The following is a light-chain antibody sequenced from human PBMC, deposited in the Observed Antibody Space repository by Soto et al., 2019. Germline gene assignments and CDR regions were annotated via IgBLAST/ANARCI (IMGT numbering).Light chain of an antibody. J-gene: IGKJ2*01. CDR1: QDISNY. CDR2: DAS. Sequence: DIQMTQSPSSLSASVGDRVTITCQASQDISNYLNWYQQKPGKAPKLLIYDASNFETGVPSRFSGSGSWTDFTFAITALHPVEIATYFYEKYYNLPYTFGQGAKLVIK. CDR3: EKYYNLPYT. V-gene: IGKV1-33*01.